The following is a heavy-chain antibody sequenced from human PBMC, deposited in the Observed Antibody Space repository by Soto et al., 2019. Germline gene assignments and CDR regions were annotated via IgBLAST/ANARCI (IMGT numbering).Heavy chain of an antibody. CDR2: IIPILGIA. V-gene: IGHV1-69*08. Sequence: QVQLVQSGAEVKKPGSSVKVSCKASGGTFSSYTISWVRQAPGQGLEWMGRIIPILGIANYAQKFQGRVTITADKSTSTAYMELSSLRSEDTAVYYWAREREAHEGQLVGYYYMDVWGKGTTVTVSS. D-gene: IGHD6-13*01. CDR3: AREREAHEGQLVGYYYMDV. CDR1: GGTFSSYT. J-gene: IGHJ6*03.